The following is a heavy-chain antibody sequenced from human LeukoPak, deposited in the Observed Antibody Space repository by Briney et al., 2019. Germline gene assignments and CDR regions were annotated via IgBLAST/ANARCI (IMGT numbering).Heavy chain of an antibody. J-gene: IGHJ6*02. D-gene: IGHD1-14*01. CDR2: IWYDGSNK. CDR3: ARVWQPPSGGYYGMDV. CDR1: GFRFSSYG. V-gene: IGHV3-33*08. Sequence: GGSLRLSCAASGFRFSSYGMHWVRQAPGKGLEWVAVIWYDGSNKYYADSVKGRFTISRDNSKNTAYLQMNSLRAEDTAVYYCARVWQPPSGGYYGMDVWGQGTTVTVSS.